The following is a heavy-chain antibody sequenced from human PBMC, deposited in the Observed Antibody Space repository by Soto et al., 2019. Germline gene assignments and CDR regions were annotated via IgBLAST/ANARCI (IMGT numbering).Heavy chain of an antibody. J-gene: IGHJ6*02. CDR2: IIPIFGTA. Sequence: ASVKASCKASGGTFSSYAISWVRQAPGQGLEWMGGIIPIFGTANYAQKFQGRVTITADESTSTAYMELSSLRSEDTAVYYCARVVVRADIVAPDYYYYYGMDVWGQGTTVTVSS. V-gene: IGHV1-69*13. CDR3: ARVVVRADIVAPDYYYYYGMDV. CDR1: GGTFSSYA. D-gene: IGHD5-12*01.